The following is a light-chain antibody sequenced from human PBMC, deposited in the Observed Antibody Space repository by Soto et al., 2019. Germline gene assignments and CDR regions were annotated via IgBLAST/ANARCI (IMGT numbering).Light chain of an antibody. Sequence: EIVLTQSPGTLSLSPGERATLSCRASQSVSSTYLAWYQQKPGQAPRLLIYGASSRATGIPDRFSGSGSGTAFTLIISRLEPEDFAVYYCQQYAGSPWTFGQGTKVEIK. CDR2: GAS. J-gene: IGKJ1*01. CDR1: QSVSSTY. V-gene: IGKV3-20*01. CDR3: QQYAGSPWT.